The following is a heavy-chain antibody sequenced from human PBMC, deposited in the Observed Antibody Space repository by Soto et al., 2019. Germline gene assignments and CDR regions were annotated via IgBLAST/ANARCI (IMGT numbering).Heavy chain of an antibody. CDR1: GGSFSGYY. Sequence: QVQLQQWGAGLLKPSETLSLTCAVYGGSFSGYYWSWIRQPPGKGLEWIGEINHSGSTNYNPSLKSRVTISVDTSKNQFSLELSSVTAADTAVYYCARGNDYVWGSYRNWGQGTLVTVSS. V-gene: IGHV4-34*01. J-gene: IGHJ4*02. D-gene: IGHD3-16*02. CDR2: INHSGST. CDR3: ARGNDYVWGSYRN.